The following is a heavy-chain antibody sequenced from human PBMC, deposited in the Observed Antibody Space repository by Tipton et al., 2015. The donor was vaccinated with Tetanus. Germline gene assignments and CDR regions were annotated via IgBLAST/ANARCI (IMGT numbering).Heavy chain of an antibody. Sequence: TLSLTCTVSGASMKSGSFYWGWIRQHPGRGLEWIGYMFYNGNPDYAPSLKSRVTLSVDTSKNEFSLRLRSVTAADTGVYYCARGITDGYNRRFDYWGQGTLVAVSP. D-gene: IGHD5-24*01. CDR2: MFYNGNP. J-gene: IGHJ4*02. V-gene: IGHV4-31*03. CDR3: ARGITDGYNRRFDY. CDR1: GASMKSGSFY.